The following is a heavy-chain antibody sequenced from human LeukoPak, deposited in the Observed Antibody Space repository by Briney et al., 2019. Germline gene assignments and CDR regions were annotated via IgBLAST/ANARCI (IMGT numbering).Heavy chain of an antibody. J-gene: IGHJ5*02. CDR1: GGTFSSYT. Sequence: SVTVSCKASGGTFSSYTISWVRQAPGQGLEWMGRIIPILGIANYAQKFQGRVTITAHKSTSTAYMELSSLRSEDTAVYYFARDLGDGYNHNWFDPWGQGTLVTVSS. D-gene: IGHD5-24*01. CDR3: ARDLGDGYNHNWFDP. CDR2: IIPILGIA. V-gene: IGHV1-69*10.